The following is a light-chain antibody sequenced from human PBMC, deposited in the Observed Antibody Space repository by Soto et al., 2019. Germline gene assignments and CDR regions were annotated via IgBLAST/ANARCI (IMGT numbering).Light chain of an antibody. J-gene: IGKJ1*01. V-gene: IGKV3-20*01. Sequence: EIVLTQSRSTLSLSPGERATLSCRASQSVSSSYLAWYQQKPGQAPRLLIYGASSRATGIPDRFSGSGSGTDFTLTISRLEPEDFAVYYCQQYGSSPGTFGQGTKVEIK. CDR2: GAS. CDR3: QQYGSSPGT. CDR1: QSVSSSY.